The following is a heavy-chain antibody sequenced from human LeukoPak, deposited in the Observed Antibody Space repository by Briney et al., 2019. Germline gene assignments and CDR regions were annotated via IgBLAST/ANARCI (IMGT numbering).Heavy chain of an antibody. CDR1: GFTFSSYN. CDR3: ARTIYYYESTSYFSDAFDV. V-gene: IGHV3-48*04. J-gene: IGHJ3*01. CDR2: ISSSSSTI. D-gene: IGHD3-22*01. Sequence: GGSLRLSCAASGFTFSSYNMNWVRQAPGKGLEWVSYISSSSSTIYYADSVKGRFTISRDDAKNSLYLEMDSLRAEDTAVYYCARTIYYYESTSYFSDAFDVWGQGTMVTVSS.